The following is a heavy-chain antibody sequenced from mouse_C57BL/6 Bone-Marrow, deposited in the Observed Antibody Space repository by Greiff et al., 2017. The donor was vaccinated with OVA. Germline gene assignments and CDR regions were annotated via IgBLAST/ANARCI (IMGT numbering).Heavy chain of an antibody. J-gene: IGHJ1*03. D-gene: IGHD1-1*01. CDR1: GFTFSDYY. CDR2: INYDGSST. V-gene: IGHV5-16*01. Sequence: EVKLMESEGGLVQPGSSMKLSCTASGFTFSDYYMAWVRQVPEKGLEWVANINYDGSSTYYLDSLKSRFIISRDNAKNILYLQMSSLKSEDTATYYCASVYYGSSYWYFDVWGTGTTVTVSS. CDR3: ASVYYGSSYWYFDV.